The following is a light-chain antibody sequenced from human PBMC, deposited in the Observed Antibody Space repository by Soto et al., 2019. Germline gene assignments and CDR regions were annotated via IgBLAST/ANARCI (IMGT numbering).Light chain of an antibody. CDR3: CSYAGSNSYV. Sequence: QSVLTQPASVSGSPGQSITISCTGTSSDVGSYNLVSWFQQHPDKAPKLMIFEGSKRPSGVSNRFSDSKSANTASLTISGLQADDEADYYCCSYAGSNSYVFGTGTKVTVL. CDR1: SSDVGSYNL. V-gene: IGLV2-23*01. CDR2: EGS. J-gene: IGLJ1*01.